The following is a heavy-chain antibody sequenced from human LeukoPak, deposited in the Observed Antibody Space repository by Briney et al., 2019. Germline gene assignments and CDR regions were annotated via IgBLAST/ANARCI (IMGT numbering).Heavy chain of an antibody. V-gene: IGHV4-59*01. J-gene: IGHJ4*02. CDR3: ARDRDLYFDY. CDR2: IYYSGST. D-gene: IGHD3-10*01. Sequence: SETLSLTCTVSGGSISSYYWSWIRQPPGKGLEWIGYIYYSGSTNYNPSLKSRVTISVDTSKNQFSLKLSSVTAADTAVYDCARDRDLYFDYWGQGTLVTVSS. CDR1: GGSISSYY.